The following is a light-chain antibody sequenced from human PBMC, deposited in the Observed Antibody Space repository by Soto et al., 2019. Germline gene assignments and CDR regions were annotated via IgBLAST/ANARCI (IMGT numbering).Light chain of an antibody. CDR2: DAS. CDR3: QQSDSLPYT. J-gene: IGKJ2*01. Sequence: DIQMTQSPSSLSASVGDRVTITCQASQDINNFLNWFQQKAGKAPNLVIYDASNLETGVPSRFSGSGSGTHFTFTISTLQPEDIATYYCQQSDSLPYTIGQRTKLEIK. CDR1: QDINNF. V-gene: IGKV1-33*01.